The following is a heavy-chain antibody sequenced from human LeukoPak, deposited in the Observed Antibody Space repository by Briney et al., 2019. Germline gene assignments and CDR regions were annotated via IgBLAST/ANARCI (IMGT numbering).Heavy chain of an antibody. CDR2: IYGGGST. V-gene: IGHV3-53*01. D-gene: IGHD6-25*01. Sequence: GGSLRLSCAASGFTVSTSYMNWVRQAPGRGLEWVSVIYGGGSTYYADSVRGRFTISRDNSTNTLYLQMNSLRAEDTAVYFCARGYSSGWPDFWGQGTLVTVSS. CDR1: GFTVSTSY. J-gene: IGHJ4*02. CDR3: ARGYSSGWPDF.